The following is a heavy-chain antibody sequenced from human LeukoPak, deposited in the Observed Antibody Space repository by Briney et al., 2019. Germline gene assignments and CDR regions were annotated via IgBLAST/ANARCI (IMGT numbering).Heavy chain of an antibody. V-gene: IGHV4-61*01. J-gene: IGHJ4*02. Sequence: SETLSLTCTVSGGSVRNGIYYWSWIRQPPGKGLEWIGHMYYSGSTNYNPSLKSRVTISVDTSKNQFSLKLSSVTAADTAVYYCARASEIKYYYESSGYPAYLDYWGQGTLVTVSS. CDR1: GGSVRNGIYY. CDR3: ARASEIKYYYESSGYPAYLDY. CDR2: MYYSGST. D-gene: IGHD3-22*01.